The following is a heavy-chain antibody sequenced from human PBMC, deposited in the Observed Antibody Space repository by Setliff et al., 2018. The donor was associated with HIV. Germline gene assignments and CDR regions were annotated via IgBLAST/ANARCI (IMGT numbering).Heavy chain of an antibody. J-gene: IGHJ6*03. CDR2: VYYSGTT. CDR1: GGSLSSYY. Sequence: PSETLSLTCSVSGGSLSSYYWSWIRQPPGKGLEWIGYVYYSGTTNYNPSLKSRVSMSVDTSKNQFSLRLSSVTAADTAVYYCARHRDPPGTSWIYYYYYMDLWGEGTTVTVSS. D-gene: IGHD6-13*01. CDR3: ARHRDPPGTSWIYYYYYMDL. V-gene: IGHV4-59*01.